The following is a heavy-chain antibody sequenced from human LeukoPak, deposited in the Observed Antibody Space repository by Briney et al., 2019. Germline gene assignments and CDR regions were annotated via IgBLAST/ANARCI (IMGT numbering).Heavy chain of an antibody. J-gene: IGHJ4*02. CDR2: ISVSGGST. CDR3: AKVFSTATTGREGFYFDY. D-gene: IGHD4-11*01. Sequence: GGSLRLSCAASGFTFSSHAMSWVRQAPGKGLEWVSAISVSGGSTFYADSVKGRFTISRDNSKSTLYLQMNSLRAEDTAIYFCAKVFSTATTGREGFYFDYWSQGTLVTVSS. CDR1: GFTFSSHA. V-gene: IGHV3-23*01.